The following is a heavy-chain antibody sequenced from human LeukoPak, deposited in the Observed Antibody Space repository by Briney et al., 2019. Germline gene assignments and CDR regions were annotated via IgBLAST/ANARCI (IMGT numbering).Heavy chain of an antibody. CDR1: GGSFSGYY. CDR2: INHSGST. D-gene: IGHD3-10*01. J-gene: IGHJ6*04. CDR3: ARVGAGGVTMVRGWSGMDV. V-gene: IGHV4-34*01. Sequence: SETLSLTCAVYGGSFSGYYWSWIRQPPGKGLEWTGEINHSGSTNYNPSLKSRVTISVDTSKNQFSLKLSSVTAADTAVYYCARVGAGGVTMVRGWSGMDVWGKGTTVTVSS.